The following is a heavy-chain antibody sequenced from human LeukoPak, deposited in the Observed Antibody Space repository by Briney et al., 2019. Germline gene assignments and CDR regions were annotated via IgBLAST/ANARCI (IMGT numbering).Heavy chain of an antibody. V-gene: IGHV3-13*01. CDR1: GFTFSSYD. Sequence: GGSLRLSCAASGFTFSSYDMHWVRQATGKGLEWVSAIGTAGDTYYPGSVKGRFTISRENAKNSLYLQMNSLRAGDTAVYYCARGAGGSYYDAFDIWGQGTMVTVSS. CDR3: ARGAGGSYYDAFDI. CDR2: IGTAGDT. D-gene: IGHD1-26*01. J-gene: IGHJ3*02.